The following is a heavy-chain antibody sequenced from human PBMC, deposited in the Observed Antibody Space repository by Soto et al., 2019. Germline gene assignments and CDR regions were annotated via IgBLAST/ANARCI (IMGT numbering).Heavy chain of an antibody. Sequence: GGSLRLSCAASGFTFGSYAMHWVRQAPGKGLEWVAVISYDGSNKYYADSVKGRFTISRDNSKNTLYLQMNSLRAEDTAVYYCARDPSRDGYNWAHDYWGQGTLVTVSS. J-gene: IGHJ4*02. CDR1: GFTFGSYA. V-gene: IGHV3-30-3*01. CDR3: ARDPSRDGYNWAHDY. CDR2: ISYDGSNK. D-gene: IGHD5-12*01.